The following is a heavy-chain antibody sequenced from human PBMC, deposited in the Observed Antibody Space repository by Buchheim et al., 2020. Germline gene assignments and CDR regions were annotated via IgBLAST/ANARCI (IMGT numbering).Heavy chain of an antibody. CDR2: ITDGGRT. V-gene: IGHV3-23*01. J-gene: IGHJ4*02. CDR3: AKDGRPYSSSWFDC. CDR1: GFTFSSYA. Sequence: EVQLLESGGGLVQPGGSMRLSCAASGFTFSSYAMSWVRQVPGKGLEWVSAITDGGRTYYADSVKGRFTISRDNSQNHLSLQMNSLRAEDTAVYYCAKDGRPYSSSWFDCWGQGTL. D-gene: IGHD6-13*01.